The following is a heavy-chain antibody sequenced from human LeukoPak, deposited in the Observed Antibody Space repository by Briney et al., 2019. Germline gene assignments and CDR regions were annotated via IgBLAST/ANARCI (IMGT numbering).Heavy chain of an antibody. J-gene: IGHJ4*02. D-gene: IGHD3-10*01. V-gene: IGHV3-23*01. CDR3: AKEYYYGSGSYGGIRY. CDR2: ISGSGDAT. CDR1: GFTFSSYA. Sequence: AGGSLRLSCAASGFTFSSYAMSWVRQAPGKGLEWVSVISGSGDATYYADSVKGRFAISRDNSKNTVYLQMNSLRAEDTAVYYCAKEYYYGSGSYGGIRYWGQGTLVTVSS.